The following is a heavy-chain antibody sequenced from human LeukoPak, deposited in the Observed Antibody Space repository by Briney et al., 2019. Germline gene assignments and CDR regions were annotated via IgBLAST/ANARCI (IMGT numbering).Heavy chain of an antibody. Sequence: PGGSLRLSCAASGFTFSSYSMNWVRQAPGKGLEWVSSISSSSSYIYYADSVKGRFTISRDNAKNPLYLQMNSLRAEDAAVYYCARDPPIAVAGVYFDYWGQGTLVTVSS. CDR2: ISSSSSYI. V-gene: IGHV3-21*01. D-gene: IGHD6-19*01. J-gene: IGHJ4*02. CDR1: GFTFSSYS. CDR3: ARDPPIAVAGVYFDY.